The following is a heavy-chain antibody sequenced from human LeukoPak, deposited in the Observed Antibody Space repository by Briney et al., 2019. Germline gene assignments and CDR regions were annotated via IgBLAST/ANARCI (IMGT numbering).Heavy chain of an antibody. CDR2: IYYSGST. V-gene: IGHV4-59*01. CDR1: GGSISSYY. CDR3: ARAPVLGWNPRHFDY. J-gene: IGHJ4*02. Sequence: SETLSLTCTVSGGSISSYYWSWIRQPPGKGLEWIGYIYYSGSTNYNPSLKSRVTISVDTSKNQFSLKLSSVTAADTAVYYCARAPVLGWNPRHFDYWGQGTLVTVSS. D-gene: IGHD1-1*01.